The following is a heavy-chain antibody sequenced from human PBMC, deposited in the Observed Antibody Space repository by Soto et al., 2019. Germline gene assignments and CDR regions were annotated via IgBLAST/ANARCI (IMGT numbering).Heavy chain of an antibody. CDR3: ASAPYSSGWWGLDY. J-gene: IGHJ4*02. Sequence: EVQLVESGGGLVQPGGSLRLSCAASGLTFSSYWMHWVRQAPGKGLVWVSRISTDGSVTTYADSVKGRFTISRDNAKNTLYLKMNSLRTEETAVYYWASAPYSSGWWGLDYWGQGTLVTVSS. CDR2: ISTDGSVT. CDR1: GLTFSSYW. D-gene: IGHD6-19*01. V-gene: IGHV3-74*01.